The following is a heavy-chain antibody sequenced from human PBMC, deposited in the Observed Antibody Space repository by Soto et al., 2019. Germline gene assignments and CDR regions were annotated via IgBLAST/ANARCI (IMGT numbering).Heavy chain of an antibody. Sequence: EVQLLESGGKLVQPGGSLTLSCAASGFTFSTYAMAWVRQAPGKGLEWVSGVSASGLNTDYADPVKGRFYISRDNSKNTVSLHMNSLRAEDTALYYCANDRPRRTSGYFFGYWGQGTPVTVSS. D-gene: IGHD1-1*01. CDR1: GFTFSTYA. J-gene: IGHJ4*02. V-gene: IGHV3-23*01. CDR2: VSASGLNT. CDR3: ANDRPRRTSGYFFGY.